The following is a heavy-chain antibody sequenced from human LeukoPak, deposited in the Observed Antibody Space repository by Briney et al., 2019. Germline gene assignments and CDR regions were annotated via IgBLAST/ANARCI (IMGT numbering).Heavy chain of an antibody. CDR2: IYYSGST. CDR3: AWTPEYYDILTGYNSLYYFDY. CDR1: GGSISSYY. V-gene: IGHV4-59*01. J-gene: IGHJ4*02. D-gene: IGHD3-9*01. Sequence: SETLSLTCTVSGGSISSYYWSWIRQPPGKGLEWIGYIYYSGSTNYNPSLKSRVTISVDTSKNQFSLKLSSVTAADTSVYYCAWTPEYYDILTGYNSLYYFDYWGQGTLVTVSS.